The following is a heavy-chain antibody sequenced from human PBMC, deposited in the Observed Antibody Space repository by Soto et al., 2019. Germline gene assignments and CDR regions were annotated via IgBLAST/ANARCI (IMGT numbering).Heavy chain of an antibody. V-gene: IGHV4-59*08. CDR1: GGSISSYY. Sequence: SETLSLTCTVSGGSISSYYWSWIRQPPGKGLEWIGYIYYSGSTNYNPSLKSRVTISVDTSKNQFSLKLSSVTAADTAVYYCASSLPNDYGDYLSYYYYMDVWGQGTTVTVSS. J-gene: IGHJ6*03. CDR3: ASSLPNDYGDYLSYYYYMDV. D-gene: IGHD4-17*01. CDR2: IYYSGST.